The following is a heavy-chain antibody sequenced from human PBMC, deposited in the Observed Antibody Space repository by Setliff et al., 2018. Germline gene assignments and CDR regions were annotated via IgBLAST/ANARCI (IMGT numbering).Heavy chain of an antibody. CDR3: AKVKKPLIRGSGFDY. V-gene: IGHV3-30*02. D-gene: IGHD3-10*01. J-gene: IGHJ4*02. CDR1: GFVFGTYG. Sequence: RLSCAASGFVFGTYGMHWVRQAPGKGLDWVASVRFDGTYKVYGDSVKGRFTISRDNSENTLFLQMTSLRPEDTGVYYCAKVKKPLIRGSGFDYWGRGTLVTVSS. CDR2: VRFDGTYK.